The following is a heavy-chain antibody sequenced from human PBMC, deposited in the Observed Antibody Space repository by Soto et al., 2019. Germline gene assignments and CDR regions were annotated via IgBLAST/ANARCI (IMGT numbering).Heavy chain of an antibody. Sequence: EVQLVVSGGGLVQPGGSLRLSCAASGFTFSRCWRSWVRQAPGKGLEWVANIKQDGSEKYYVDSVKSRFTISRDNAKNSLYLQMNSLRAEDTAVYYCARGVDIVVVPAAYYYGMDGWGQGTTVTVSS. CDR1: GFTFSRCW. D-gene: IGHD2-2*03. V-gene: IGHV3-7*05. J-gene: IGHJ6*02. CDR3: ARGVDIVVVPAAYYYGMDG. CDR2: IKQDGSEK.